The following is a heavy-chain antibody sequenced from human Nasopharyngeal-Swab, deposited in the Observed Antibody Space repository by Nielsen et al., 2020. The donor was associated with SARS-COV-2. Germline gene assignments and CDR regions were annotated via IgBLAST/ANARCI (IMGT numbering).Heavy chain of an antibody. CDR1: GYTFTSYA. J-gene: IGHJ4*02. Sequence: ASVKVSCKASGYTFTSYAMHWVRQAPGQRLEWMGWINAGNGNTKYSQKFQGRVTITRDTSASTAYMELSSLRSEDTAVYYCARDGGAVAGPDYWGQGTLVTVSP. CDR3: ARDGGAVAGPDY. CDR2: INAGNGNT. D-gene: IGHD6-19*01. V-gene: IGHV1-3*01.